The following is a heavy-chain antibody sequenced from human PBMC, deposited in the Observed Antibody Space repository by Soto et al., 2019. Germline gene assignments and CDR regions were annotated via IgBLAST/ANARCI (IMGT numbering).Heavy chain of an antibody. CDR2: IFYSGST. V-gene: IGHV4-59*12. CDR1: GGSISSYY. CDR3: ARLYGLDAFDF. Sequence: QVQLQESGPGLVKPSETLSLTCTVSGGSISSYYWSWIRQPPGKGLEWIGYIFYSGSTNYNPSLQRRVTIPVDTSKTQFSLKRSSVTAPDTAVYYCARLYGLDAFDFWGQGTMVTVSS. J-gene: IGHJ3*01. D-gene: IGHD3-16*02.